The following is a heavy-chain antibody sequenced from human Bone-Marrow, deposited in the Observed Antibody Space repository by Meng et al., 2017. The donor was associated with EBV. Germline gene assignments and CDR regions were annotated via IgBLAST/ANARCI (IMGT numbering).Heavy chain of an antibody. V-gene: IGHV1-2*06. D-gene: IGHD4-11*01. CDR3: ARASDYGNDLDY. CDR1: GYTLTGHY. Sequence: QGQFVPSGAEEKKTGASVKVSCKVSGYTLTGHYMHWVRQAPGEGLEWMGRIDPNSGGADYAQKFQGGVTMTRDTSISTFYMELSRLTSDDTAVYFCARASDYGNDLDYWGQGTLVTVSS. CDR2: IDPNSGGA. J-gene: IGHJ4*02.